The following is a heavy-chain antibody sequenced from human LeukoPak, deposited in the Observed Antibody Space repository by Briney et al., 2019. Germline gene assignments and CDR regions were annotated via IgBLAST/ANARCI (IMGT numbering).Heavy chain of an antibody. J-gene: IGHJ4*02. CDR2: IDGRGSTT. D-gene: IGHD2-21*01. V-gene: IGHV3-48*03. Sequence: GGSLRLSCAASGFTFSSYEMTWVRQAPGKGLEWVSYIDGRGSTTYYADAVRGRFTISRDNAKNSLYLQMNSLRAEDTAVYFCARDAISVAATDSWGQGTLVTVSS. CDR1: GFTFSSYE. CDR3: ARDAISVAATDS.